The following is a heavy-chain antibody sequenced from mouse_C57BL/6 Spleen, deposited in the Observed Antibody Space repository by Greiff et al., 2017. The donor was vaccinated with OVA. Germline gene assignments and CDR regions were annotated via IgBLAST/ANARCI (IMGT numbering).Heavy chain of an antibody. J-gene: IGHJ1*03. CDR3: AREGYYGSSCWYCDG. V-gene: IGHV1-53*01. Sequence: QVQLQQPGTELVKPGASVKLSCKASGYTFTSYWMHWVKQRPGQGLEWIGNINPSNGGTNYNEKFKSKATLTVDKSSSTAYMQLSSLTSDDSAVYYCAREGYYGSSCWYCDGWGTGTTVTVSS. D-gene: IGHD1-1*01. CDR2: INPSNGGT. CDR1: GYTFTSYW.